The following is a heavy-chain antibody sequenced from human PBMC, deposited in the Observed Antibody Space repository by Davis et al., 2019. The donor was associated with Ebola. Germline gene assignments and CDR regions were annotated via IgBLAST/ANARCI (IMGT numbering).Heavy chain of an antibody. CDR1: GYTFTSYD. CDR2: MNPNSGNT. D-gene: IGHD6-13*01. J-gene: IGHJ4*02. Sequence: ASVKVSCKASGYTFTSYDINWVRQATGQGLEWMGWMNPNSGNTGYAQKFQGRVTMTRNTSISTAYMELSSLRSEDTAVCYCARLCSSSCPNDYWGQGTLVTVSS. CDR3: ARLCSSSCPNDY. V-gene: IGHV1-8*01.